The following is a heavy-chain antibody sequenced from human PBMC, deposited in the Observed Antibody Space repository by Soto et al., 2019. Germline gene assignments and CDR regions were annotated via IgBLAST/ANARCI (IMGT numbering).Heavy chain of an antibody. V-gene: IGHV3-48*02. CDR2: ISSSSSTI. CDR1: RFIFRSYS. D-gene: IGHD3-10*01. Sequence: PGGSLRLSCAASRFIFRSYSMNWVRQAPGKGLEWVSHISSSSSTIYYADSVKGRFTISRDNAKNSLYLQMDSLRDEDTAVYYCARVTGPPGDYYFDSWGQGTLVTVSS. J-gene: IGHJ4*02. CDR3: ARVTGPPGDYYFDS.